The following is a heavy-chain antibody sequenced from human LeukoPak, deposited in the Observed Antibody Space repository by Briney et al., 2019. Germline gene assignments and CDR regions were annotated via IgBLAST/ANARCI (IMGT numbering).Heavy chain of an antibody. D-gene: IGHD6-19*01. CDR1: GYTFTGYY. J-gene: IGHJ5*02. Sequence: ASVKVSCKASGYTFTGYYMHWVRQAPGQGLEWMGWINPNSGGTNYAQKFQGWVTMTRDTSTSTAYMELSRLRSDDTAVYYCARGRGAVDGWFDPWGQGTLVTVSS. V-gene: IGHV1-2*04. CDR2: INPNSGGT. CDR3: ARGRGAVDGWFDP.